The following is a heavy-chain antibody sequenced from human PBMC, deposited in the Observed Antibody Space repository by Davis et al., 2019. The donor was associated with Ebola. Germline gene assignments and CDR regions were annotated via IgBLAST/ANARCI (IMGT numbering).Heavy chain of an antibody. J-gene: IGHJ6*03. CDR3: AADRSEVVVAARTQYYYYMDV. Sequence: ASVKVSCKASGYTFTSYDINWVRQATGQGLEWMGWMNPNSGNTGYAQKFQGRVTMTRNTSISTAYMELSSLRSEDTAVYYCAADRSEVVVAARTQYYYYMDVWGKGTTVTVSS. CDR2: MNPNSGNT. D-gene: IGHD2-15*01. CDR1: GYTFTSYD. V-gene: IGHV1-8*01.